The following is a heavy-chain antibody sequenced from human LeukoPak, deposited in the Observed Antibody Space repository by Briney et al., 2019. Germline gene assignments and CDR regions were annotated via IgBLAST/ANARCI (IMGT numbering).Heavy chain of an antibody. V-gene: IGHV4-59*01. D-gene: IGHD6-13*01. J-gene: IGHJ4*02. CDR3: ARGAAGRGDY. CDR1: GASISRYY. Sequence: PSETLSLTCTVSGASISRYYWSWIRQPPGKGLEWIGYIYYSGSTNYNPSLKSRVTISVDTSKNQFSLKLRSVTAADTAVYYCARGAAGRGDYWGQGTLVTLSS. CDR2: IYYSGST.